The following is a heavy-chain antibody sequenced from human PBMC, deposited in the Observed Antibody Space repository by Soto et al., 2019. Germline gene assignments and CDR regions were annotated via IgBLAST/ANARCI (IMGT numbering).Heavy chain of an antibody. CDR3: ARDPFPLPVVLTAIPKGHFDY. V-gene: IGHV1-46*01. Sequence: ASVNISGNASGYTCTSYYIPWVRQAPLRGLEWMVIINPGGGSSSSAQKFQGRVTMTRDTSTSTVYMELSSLRSEDTAVYYCARDPFPLPVVLTAIPKGHFDY. CDR2: INPGGGSS. CDR1: GYTCTSYY. J-gene: IGHJ4*01. D-gene: IGHD2-21*02.